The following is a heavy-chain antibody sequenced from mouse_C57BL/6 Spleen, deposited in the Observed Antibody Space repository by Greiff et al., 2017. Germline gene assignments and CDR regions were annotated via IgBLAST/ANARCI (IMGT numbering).Heavy chain of an antibody. V-gene: IGHV1-50*01. CDR2: IDPSDSYT. CDR3: ARSDSSGYVWFAY. J-gene: IGHJ3*01. Sequence: QVQLQQPGAELVKPGASVKLSCKASGYTFTSYWMQWVKQRPGQGLEWIGEIDPSDSYTNYNQKVKGKATLTVDTSSSTAYMQLSSLTSEDSAVYYCARSDSSGYVWFAYWGQGTLVTVSA. CDR1: GYTFTSYW. D-gene: IGHD3-2*02.